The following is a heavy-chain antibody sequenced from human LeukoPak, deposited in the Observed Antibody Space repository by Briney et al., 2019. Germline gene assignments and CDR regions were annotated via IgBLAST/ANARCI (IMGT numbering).Heavy chain of an antibody. CDR1: GYTFTSYG. J-gene: IGHJ4*02. CDR3: ARDGYYDILTGYSY. D-gene: IGHD3-9*01. Sequence: ASVKVSCKASGYTFTSYGISWVRQAPVQGLEWMGWISAYNGNTNYAQKLQGRVTMTTDTSTSTAYMELRSLRSDDTAVYYCARDGYYDILTGYSYWGQGTLVTVSS. V-gene: IGHV1-18*01. CDR2: ISAYNGNT.